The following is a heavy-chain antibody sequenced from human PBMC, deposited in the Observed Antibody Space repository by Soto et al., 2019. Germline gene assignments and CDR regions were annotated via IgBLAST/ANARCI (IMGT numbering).Heavy chain of an antibody. D-gene: IGHD4-17*01. CDR2: MNPNSGHT. V-gene: IGHV1-8*01. CDR1: GYSFTSFD. Sequence: VASVKVSCKASGYSFTSFDINWVRQVTGQGLEWMGWMNPNSGHTGYAQKFQGRVTMTRNTSISTAYLELSSLKSEDTAVYYCARAPHYGDLGRWFDPWGQGTLVTVSS. CDR3: ARAPHYGDLGRWFDP. J-gene: IGHJ5*02.